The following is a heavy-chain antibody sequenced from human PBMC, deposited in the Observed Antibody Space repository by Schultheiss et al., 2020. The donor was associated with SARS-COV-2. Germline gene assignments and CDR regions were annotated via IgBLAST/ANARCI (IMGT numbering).Heavy chain of an antibody. D-gene: IGHD3-3*01. CDR2: ISSSGSTI. Sequence: GGSLRLSCAASGFTFSSYEMNWVRQAPGKGLEWVSYISSSGSTIYYADSVKGRFTISRDNAKNSLYLQMNSLRAEDTAVYYCARRNKRSSGGMDVWGQGTTVTVSS. J-gene: IGHJ6*02. CDR3: ARRNKRSSGGMDV. V-gene: IGHV3-48*03. CDR1: GFTFSSYE.